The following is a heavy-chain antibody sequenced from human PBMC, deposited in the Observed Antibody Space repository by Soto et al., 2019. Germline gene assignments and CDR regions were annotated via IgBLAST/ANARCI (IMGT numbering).Heavy chain of an antibody. D-gene: IGHD2-2*01. V-gene: IGHV1-18*01. CDR2: ISAYNDNT. J-gene: IGHJ4*01. CDR3: ARGWGDLPVVLPVSDY. Sequence: ASVKVSCKASGYTFTSFGIHWVRHAPGQGLEWMGWISAYNDNTNYAQNFQDRVTMTTDTSTSTAYMELRGLRSDDTAVYFCARGWGDLPVVLPVSDYWGQGTLVTVSS. CDR1: GYTFTSFG.